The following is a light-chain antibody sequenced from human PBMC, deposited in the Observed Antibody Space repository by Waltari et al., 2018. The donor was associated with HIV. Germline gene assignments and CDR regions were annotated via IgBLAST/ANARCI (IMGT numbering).Light chain of an antibody. J-gene: IGKJ1*01. V-gene: IGKV1-39*01. CDR3: QQTHDTPWT. CDR2: AAS. CDR1: QSVGTS. Sequence: DIQMTQSPSSLSASVGDRVTITCRASQSVGTSLNWFQQRPGKAPKLLIYAASSLQSGVSSRFSGSGSGTDFSLTITSLQPEDFATYYCQQTHDTPWTFGQGTKVEIK.